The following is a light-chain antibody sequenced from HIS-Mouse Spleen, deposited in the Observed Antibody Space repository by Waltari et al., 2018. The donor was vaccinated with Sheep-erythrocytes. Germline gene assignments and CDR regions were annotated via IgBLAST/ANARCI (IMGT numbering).Light chain of an antibody. CDR2: EGS. J-gene: IGLJ2*01. CDR3: CSYAGRVV. CDR1: SSDVGSYNL. Sequence: QSALTQPASVSGSPGQSITISCTGTSSDVGSYNLVSWYQQHPGKAPKLMTYEGSKRSSGGSSRVAGARSGNTASRTISVLQAEDEADYYCCSYAGRVVVGGVTKLTVL. V-gene: IGLV2-23*01.